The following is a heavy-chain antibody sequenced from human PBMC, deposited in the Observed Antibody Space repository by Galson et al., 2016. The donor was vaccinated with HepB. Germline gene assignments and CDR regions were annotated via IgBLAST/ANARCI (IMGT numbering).Heavy chain of an antibody. CDR2: VDLGDGAK. Sequence: SLRLSCAVSGFTFNRHWMSWVRQAPGKGLEWVANVDLGDGAKYYVNSVAGRFTISRNNARNSLYLQMNSLRAEDTALYYCARQKESREYGGNSPDYWGQGTQVIVSS. CDR3: ARQKESREYGGNSPDY. CDR1: GFTFNRHW. V-gene: IGHV3-7*01. J-gene: IGHJ4*02. D-gene: IGHD4-23*01.